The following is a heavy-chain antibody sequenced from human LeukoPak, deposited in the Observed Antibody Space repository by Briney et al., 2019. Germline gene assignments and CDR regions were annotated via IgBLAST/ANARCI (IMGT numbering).Heavy chain of an antibody. CDR1: GYSFTSYG. CDR2: ISAHNGNT. D-gene: IGHD3-10*01. Sequence: ASVKVSCKASGYSFTSYGITWVRQAPGQGLEWMGWISAHNGNTHYAQKLQGRVTMTTDTSTSTAYMDLRSLRSDDTAVYYCARDQFYRPYRGEAISFDYWGQGTLVTVSS. CDR3: ARDQFYRPYRGEAISFDY. J-gene: IGHJ4*02. V-gene: IGHV1-18*01.